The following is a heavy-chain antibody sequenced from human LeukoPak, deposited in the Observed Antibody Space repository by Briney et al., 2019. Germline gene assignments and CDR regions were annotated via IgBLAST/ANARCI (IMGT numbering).Heavy chain of an antibody. Sequence: GASVKVSCKASGYTFTSYGISWVRQAPGQGLEWMGWISAYNGNTNYAQKLQGRVTMTRDTSISTAYMELSRLRSDDTAVYYCARDRRGSGYYYSWGQGTLVTVSS. CDR3: ARDRRGSGYYYS. D-gene: IGHD3-22*01. V-gene: IGHV1-18*01. CDR2: ISAYNGNT. J-gene: IGHJ4*02. CDR1: GYTFTSYG.